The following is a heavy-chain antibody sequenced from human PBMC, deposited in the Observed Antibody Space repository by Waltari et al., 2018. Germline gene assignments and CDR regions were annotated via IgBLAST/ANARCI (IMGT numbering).Heavy chain of an antibody. V-gene: IGHV1-69*01. D-gene: IGHD6-13*01. CDR3: ARGRLGIAGAFDY. CDR2: ILPNFAKG. Sequence: QMELVQSGAEVKKPGSSVKVSCKASGGTFSSSVISWVRQAPGRGFEWMGGILPNFAKGNSAERFQDRVTITADESMSTIYMELSSLRYEDTAVYYCARGRLGIAGAFDYWGQGTKVTVSS. CDR1: GGTFSSSV. J-gene: IGHJ4*02.